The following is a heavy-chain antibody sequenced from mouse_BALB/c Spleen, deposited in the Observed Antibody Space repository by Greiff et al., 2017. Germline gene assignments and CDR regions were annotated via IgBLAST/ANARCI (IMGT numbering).Heavy chain of an antibody. V-gene: IGHV1-14*01. D-gene: IGHD2-14*01. Sequence: EVQLQQSGPELVKPGASVKMSCKASGYTFTSYVMHWVKQKPGQGLEWIGYINPYNDGTKYNEKFKGKATLTSDKSSSTAYMELSSLTSEDSAVYYCARGYRYPYYYAMDYWGQGTSVTVSS. CDR1: GYTFTSYV. CDR2: INPYNDGT. CDR3: ARGYRYPYYYAMDY. J-gene: IGHJ4*01.